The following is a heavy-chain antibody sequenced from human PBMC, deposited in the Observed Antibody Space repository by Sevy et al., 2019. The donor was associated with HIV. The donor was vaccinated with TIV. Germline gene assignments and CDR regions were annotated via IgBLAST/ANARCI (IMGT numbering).Heavy chain of an antibody. CDR2: INRDGSGK. CDR1: GFTPSTYG. D-gene: IGHD5-12*01. Sequence: GGSLRLSCAASGFTPSTYGMHWVRQAPGKGLEWVASINRDGSGKYYVDSVKGRFIISRHNVKKSLSLQMNTLRVEDTAVYYCLRGGGGYWGQETLVTVSS. V-gene: IGHV3-7*01. CDR3: LRGGGGY. J-gene: IGHJ4*02.